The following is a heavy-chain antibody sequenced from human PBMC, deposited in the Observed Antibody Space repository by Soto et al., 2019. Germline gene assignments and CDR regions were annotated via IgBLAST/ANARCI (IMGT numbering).Heavy chain of an antibody. CDR3: ARPQIASHDYDGMDV. Sequence: QVQLVQSGAEVKKPVASVKVSCKASGYTFTRYYMHWVRQAPGQGLEWMGILNPSGTTTDYAQKFQGRVTMTRDTSTSTYYMELSSLRSEDTAVYYCARPQIASHDYDGMDVWGQGTTVTVSS. D-gene: IGHD3-10*01. CDR2: LNPSGTTT. V-gene: IGHV1-46*01. CDR1: GYTFTRYY. J-gene: IGHJ6*02.